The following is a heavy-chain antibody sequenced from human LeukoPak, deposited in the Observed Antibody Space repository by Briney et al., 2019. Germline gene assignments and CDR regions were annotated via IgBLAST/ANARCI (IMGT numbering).Heavy chain of an antibody. D-gene: IGHD2-2*01. J-gene: IGHJ4*02. Sequence: SETLSLTCAVYGGSFSGYYWSWIRQPPGKGLEWIGEINHSGSTNYNPSLKSRVTISVDTSKNQFSLKLSSVTAADTAVYYCARRMSRVRIVVVPAAAFDYWGQGTLVTVSS. CDR1: GGSFSGYY. CDR3: ARRMSRVRIVVVPAAAFDY. CDR2: INHSGST. V-gene: IGHV4-34*01.